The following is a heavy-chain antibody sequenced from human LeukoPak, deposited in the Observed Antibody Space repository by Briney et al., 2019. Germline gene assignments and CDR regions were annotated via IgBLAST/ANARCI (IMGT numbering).Heavy chain of an antibody. D-gene: IGHD4-17*01. J-gene: IGHJ4*02. CDR2: INTNTGNP. V-gene: IGHV7-4-1*02. CDR3: ARAVGDTVTLYYFDY. Sequence: ASVKVSCRASGYTFTNYAMNWVRQAPGQGLEWMGWINTNTGNPTYAQGFTGRFVFSLDTSVSTAYLQISSLKAEDTAVYYCARAVGDTVTLYYFDYWGQGTLVTVSS. CDR1: GYTFTNYA.